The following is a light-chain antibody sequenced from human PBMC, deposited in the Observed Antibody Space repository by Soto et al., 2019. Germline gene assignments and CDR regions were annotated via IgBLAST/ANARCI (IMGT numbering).Light chain of an antibody. Sequence: EIVLTQSPGTLSLSPGERATLSCRASQSVSSTYLAWYQQKPGQAPRLLIYGASSRATSIPDRFSGSGSGTDFTLTISRLEPEDFAVYYWQHYDSSPFPFGQGTKVEIK. CDR1: QSVSSTY. CDR2: GAS. V-gene: IGKV3-20*01. J-gene: IGKJ2*01. CDR3: QHYDSSPFP.